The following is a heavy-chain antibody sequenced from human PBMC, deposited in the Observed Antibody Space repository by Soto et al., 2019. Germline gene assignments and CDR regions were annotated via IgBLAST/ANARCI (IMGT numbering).Heavy chain of an antibody. D-gene: IGHD6-13*01. CDR3: ARVGGAAPWGSYSSSWYFTTDFDY. Sequence: GGSLRLSCAASGFTFSDYYMSWIRQAPGKGLEWVSYISSSSSYTNYADSVKGRFTISRDNAKNSLYLQMNSLRAEDTAVYYCARVGGAAPWGSYSSSWYFTTDFDYWGQGTLVTVSS. CDR1: GFTFSDYY. V-gene: IGHV3-11*06. CDR2: ISSSSSYT. J-gene: IGHJ4*02.